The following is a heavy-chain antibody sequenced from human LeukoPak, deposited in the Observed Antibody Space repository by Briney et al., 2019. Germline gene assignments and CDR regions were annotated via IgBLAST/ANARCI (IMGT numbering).Heavy chain of an antibody. CDR3: AELGITMIGGV. J-gene: IGHJ6*04. CDR1: GFTFSSSW. Sequence: GGSLRLSCAASGFTFSSSWMSWVRQAPGKGLEWVANIKQDGSEKYYVDSVKGRFTISRDNAKNSLYLQMNSLRAEDTAVYYCAELGITMIGGVWGKGTTVTISS. V-gene: IGHV3-7*01. CDR2: IKQDGSEK. D-gene: IGHD3-10*02.